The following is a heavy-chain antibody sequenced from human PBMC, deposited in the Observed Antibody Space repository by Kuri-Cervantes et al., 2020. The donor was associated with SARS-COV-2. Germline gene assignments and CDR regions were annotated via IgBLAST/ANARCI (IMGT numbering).Heavy chain of an antibody. CDR3: TRAGNWYFDL. Sequence: GGSLRLSCAASGFAFSNSWMHWVRQALGEGLVWVSRMNNDGTTITYADIVKGRFTISRDNAKNTLYLQMNSLRVEDTAVYYCTRAGNWYFDLWGRGTLVTVSS. V-gene: IGHV3-74*03. CDR1: GFAFSNSW. CDR2: MNNDGTTI. J-gene: IGHJ2*01.